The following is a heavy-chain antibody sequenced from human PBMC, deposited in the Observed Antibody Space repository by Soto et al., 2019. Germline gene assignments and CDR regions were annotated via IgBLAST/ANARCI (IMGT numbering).Heavy chain of an antibody. CDR1: GFTFSNAW. CDR2: IKSKTDGGTT. D-gene: IGHD3-22*01. J-gene: IGHJ4*02. V-gene: IGHV3-15*01. Sequence: PGGSLKLSCAASGFTFSNAWMSWVHQAPGKGREGVGRIKSKTDGGTTDYAAPVKGRFTISRDDSKNTLYLQMNSLKIEDTAVYYCATANPYYYDSSGYYYPSGYFDYWGQGT. CDR3: ATANPYYYDSSGYYYPSGYFDY.